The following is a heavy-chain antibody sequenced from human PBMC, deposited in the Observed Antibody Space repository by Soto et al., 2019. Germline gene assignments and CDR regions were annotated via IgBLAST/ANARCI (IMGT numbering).Heavy chain of an antibody. D-gene: IGHD6-13*01. Sequence: WTWIRQTPGKGLEWIGNIYYSGTTNYNPSLKSRVTISVDTSKSQFSLRLSTVTAADTAVYYCARDGAAAVTHFDYWGQGSLVTVSS. J-gene: IGHJ4*02. V-gene: IGHV4-59*01. CDR3: ARDGAAAVTHFDY. CDR2: IYYSGTT.